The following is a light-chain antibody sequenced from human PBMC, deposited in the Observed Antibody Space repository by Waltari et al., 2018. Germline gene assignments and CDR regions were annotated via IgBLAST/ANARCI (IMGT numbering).Light chain of an antibody. J-gene: IGKJ2*01. CDR2: GAS. CDR3: QQYGSSPRGYT. Sequence: EIVLTQSPGTLSLSPGERATLSCRASQSVSSSYLAWYQQKPGQAPRLLIYGASIRATGIPDRFSGSGSGTDFTLTISRLEPEDFAVYYCQQYGSSPRGYTFGQGTKLEIK. CDR1: QSVSSSY. V-gene: IGKV3-20*01.